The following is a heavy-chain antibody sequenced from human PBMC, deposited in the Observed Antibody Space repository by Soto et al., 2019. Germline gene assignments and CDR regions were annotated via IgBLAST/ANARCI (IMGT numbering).Heavy chain of an antibody. J-gene: IGHJ4*02. D-gene: IGHD5-12*01. CDR2: FHHRGGT. Sequence: SKTLSLTCAVSGGSITSGDWWSWVRQPPGKGLEWIGEFHHRGGTNYNPSLKSRVAISVDTSENHFSLDLRSVTSADTAVYYCVRNGYYCLDYWGQGVLVT. V-gene: IGHV4-4*02. CDR3: VRNGYYCLDY. CDR1: GGSITSGDW.